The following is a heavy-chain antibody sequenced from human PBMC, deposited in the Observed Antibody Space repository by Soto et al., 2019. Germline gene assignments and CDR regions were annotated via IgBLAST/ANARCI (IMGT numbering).Heavy chain of an antibody. CDR3: ARRARPMGCSGGSCYDPSFDY. CDR1: GGSISSSSYY. Sequence: QLQLQESGPGLVKPSETLSLTCTVSGGSISSSSYYWGWIRQPPGKGLEWIGSIYYSGSTYYNPSLKSRATISVDTSKNQFSLKLSSVTAADTAVYYCARRARPMGCSGGSCYDPSFDYWGQGTLVTVSS. J-gene: IGHJ4*02. V-gene: IGHV4-39*01. D-gene: IGHD2-15*01. CDR2: IYYSGST.